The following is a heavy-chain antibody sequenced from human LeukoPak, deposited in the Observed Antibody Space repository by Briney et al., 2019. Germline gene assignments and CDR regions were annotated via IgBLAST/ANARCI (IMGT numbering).Heavy chain of an antibody. D-gene: IGHD6-19*01. Sequence: GGSLRLSCAASGFTVSSNYMSWVRQAPGKGLEWVSVIYSGGSTYYADSVKGRFTISRDNSKNTLYLQMNSLRAEDTAVYYCARDLKSSGWYEGFDYWGQGTLVTVSS. CDR2: IYSGGST. CDR1: GFTVSSNY. J-gene: IGHJ4*02. V-gene: IGHV3-53*01. CDR3: ARDLKSSGWYEGFDY.